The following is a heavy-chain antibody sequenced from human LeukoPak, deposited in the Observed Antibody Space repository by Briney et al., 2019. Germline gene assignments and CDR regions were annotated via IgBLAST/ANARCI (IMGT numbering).Heavy chain of an antibody. CDR1: GGSISSSSYY. V-gene: IGHV4-39*07. D-gene: IGHD1-26*01. CDR2: IYHSGST. J-gene: IGHJ4*02. CDR3: ARDTRGGPTTPYFDY. Sequence: SETLSLTCTVSGGSISSSSYYWGWIRQPPGKGLEWIGSIYHSGSTYYNPSLKSRVTISVDTSKNQFSLKLSSVTAADTAVYYCARDTRGGPTTPYFDYWGQGTLVTVSS.